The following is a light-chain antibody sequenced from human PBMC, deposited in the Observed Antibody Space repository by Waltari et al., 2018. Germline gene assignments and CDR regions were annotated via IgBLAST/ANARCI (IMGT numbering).Light chain of an antibody. V-gene: IGLV1-51*01. CDR1: SSNIGGYY. J-gene: IGLJ2*01. CDR2: DKN. Sequence: QSVLTQPPSVSGDPGQRVTISCTGSSSNIGGYYVYWYQQFPGTAPKLLIFDKNKRPSWISDEFSGYKSGTSSSLTITGLQPGDEADYYCGAWDSSLSARLFGGGTRLTVL. CDR3: GAWDSSLSARL.